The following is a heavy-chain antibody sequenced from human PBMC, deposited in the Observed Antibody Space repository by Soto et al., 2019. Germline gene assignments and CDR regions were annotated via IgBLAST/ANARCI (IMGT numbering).Heavy chain of an antibody. CDR3: AKDLRLGIAARPGY. CDR2: ISGSGGST. D-gene: IGHD6-6*01. J-gene: IGHJ4*02. V-gene: IGHV3-23*01. CDR1: GFTFSSYA. Sequence: GVSLRISGAASGFTFSSYAMSWVRQAPGKGLEWVSAISGSGGSTYYADSVKGRFTISRDNSKNTLYLQMNSLRAEDTAVYYCAKDLRLGIAARPGYWGQGTLVTVSS.